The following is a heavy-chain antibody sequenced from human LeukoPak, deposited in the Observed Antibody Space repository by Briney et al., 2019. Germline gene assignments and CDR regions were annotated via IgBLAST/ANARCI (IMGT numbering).Heavy chain of an antibody. CDR2: INPSGGST. D-gene: IGHD1-26*01. J-gene: IGHJ4*02. CDR3: ARASGSYYYY. V-gene: IGHV1-46*01. CDR1: GYTFTSYY. Sequence: ASAKVSCKASGYTFTSYYMHWVRQAPGQGLEWMGIINPSGGSTSYAQKFQGRVTMTRDTSTNTVYMELSSLRSEDTAVYYCARASGSYYYYWGQGTLVTVSS.